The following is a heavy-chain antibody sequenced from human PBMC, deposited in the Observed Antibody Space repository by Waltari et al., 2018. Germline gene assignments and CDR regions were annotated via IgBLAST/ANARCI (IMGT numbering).Heavy chain of an antibody. CDR1: GGSISSYY. CDR3: ARVRSSFWEALDI. J-gene: IGHJ3*02. V-gene: IGHV4-59*01. D-gene: IGHD6-13*01. Sequence: QVQLQASGPGLVKPSETLSLTCTVSGGSISSYYWSWIRQPPGKGLEWIGYIYYSGSTNYNPSLKSRVTISVDTSKNQFSLKLSSVTAADTAVYYCARVRSSFWEALDIWGQGTMVTVSS. CDR2: IYYSGST.